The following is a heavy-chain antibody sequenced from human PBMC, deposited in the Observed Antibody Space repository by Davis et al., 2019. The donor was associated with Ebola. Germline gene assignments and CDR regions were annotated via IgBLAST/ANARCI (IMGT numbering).Heavy chain of an antibody. CDR1: GYTFTSYY. V-gene: IGHV1-46*01. J-gene: IGHJ4*02. CDR2: INPSGGST. CDR3: ARDSSSSSEDY. Sequence: ASVKVSCKASGYTFTSYYMHWVRQAPGQGLEWMGIINPSGGSTSYAQKFQGRVTITADKSTSTAYMELSSLRSEDTAVYYCARDSSSSSEDYWGQGTLVTVSS. D-gene: IGHD6-6*01.